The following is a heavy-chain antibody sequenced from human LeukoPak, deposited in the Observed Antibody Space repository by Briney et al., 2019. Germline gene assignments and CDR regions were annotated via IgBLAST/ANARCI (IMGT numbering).Heavy chain of an antibody. D-gene: IGHD5-24*01. J-gene: IGHJ6*02. V-gene: IGHV3-74*01. Sequence: GGSLRLSCAASGFTFRNYWMHWVRQAPGKGLVWVSRINSDGSTTSYADSVKGRFTISRDNAKNTLYLQMNSLRAEDTAVYYCARRDGYKPWDYNGMDVWGQGTTVTVS. CDR2: INSDGSTT. CDR3: ARRDGYKPWDYNGMDV. CDR1: GFTFRNYW.